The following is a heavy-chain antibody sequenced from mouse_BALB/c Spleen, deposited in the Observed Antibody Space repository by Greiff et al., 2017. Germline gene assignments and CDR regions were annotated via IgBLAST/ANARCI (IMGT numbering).Heavy chain of an antibody. CDR3: ARNRYYAMDY. Sequence: QVQLKESGPGLVAPSQSLSITCTVSGFSLTSYGVHWVRQPPGKGLEWLGVIWAGGSTNYNSALMSRLSISKDNSKSQVFLKMNSLQANDTAIYYCARNRYYAMDYWGQGTSVTVSS. V-gene: IGHV2-9*02. D-gene: IGHD2-3*01. CDR2: IWAGGST. J-gene: IGHJ4*01. CDR1: GFSLTSYG.